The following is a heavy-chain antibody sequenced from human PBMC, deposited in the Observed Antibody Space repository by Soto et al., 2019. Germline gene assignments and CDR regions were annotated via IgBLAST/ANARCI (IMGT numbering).Heavy chain of an antibody. CDR1: GFTFSNYA. D-gene: IGHD1-7*01. Sequence: GSLRLSCAASGFTFSNYAMNWVRQAPGKGLEWVANIKEDGSEKYYVDSVKGRFTISRDNAKNSLSLQMNSLRAEDTAVYYCASSNYPSYYYYGMDVWGQGTTVTVSS. CDR3: ASSNYPSYYYYGMDV. J-gene: IGHJ6*02. CDR2: IKEDGSEK. V-gene: IGHV3-7*03.